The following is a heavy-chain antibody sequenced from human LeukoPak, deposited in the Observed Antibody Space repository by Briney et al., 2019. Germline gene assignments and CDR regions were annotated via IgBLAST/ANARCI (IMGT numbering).Heavy chain of an antibody. Sequence: GGSLRLPCAASGFTFSSYGMHWVRQAPGKGLEWVAVIWYDGSNKYYADSVKGRFTISRDNSKNTLYLQMNSLRAEDTAVYYCARERGYSYGFDYWGQGTLVTVSS. D-gene: IGHD5-18*01. CDR3: ARERGYSYGFDY. J-gene: IGHJ4*02. CDR1: GFTFSSYG. CDR2: IWYDGSNK. V-gene: IGHV3-33*01.